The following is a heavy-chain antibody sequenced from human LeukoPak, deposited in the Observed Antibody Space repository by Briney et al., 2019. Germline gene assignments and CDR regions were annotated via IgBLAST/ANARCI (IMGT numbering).Heavy chain of an antibody. CDR1: GGSISSGSYY. CDR2: IYTSGST. Sequence: SETLSLTCTVSGGSISSGSYYWSWIRQPAGKGLEWIGRIYTSGSTNFNASLKSRVTISVDTSKNQFSLKLSSVTAADTAVYYCTSYDYVWGSYREPYFDCWGQGTLVTVSS. D-gene: IGHD3-16*02. J-gene: IGHJ4*02. V-gene: IGHV4-61*02. CDR3: TSYDYVWGSYREPYFDC.